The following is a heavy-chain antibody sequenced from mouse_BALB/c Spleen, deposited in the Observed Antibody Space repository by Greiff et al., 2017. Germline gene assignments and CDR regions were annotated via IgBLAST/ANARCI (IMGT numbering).Heavy chain of an antibody. D-gene: IGHD1-3*01. CDR1: GFSLTSYG. J-gene: IGHJ4*01. CDR3: ARGVKDYAMDY. V-gene: IGHV2-9*02. Sequence: QVHVKQSGPGLVAPSQSLSITCTVSGFSLTSYGVHWVRQPPGKGLEWLGVIWAGGSTNYNSALMSRLSISKDNSKSQVFLKMNSLQTDDTAMYYCARGVKDYAMDYWGQGTSVTVSS. CDR2: IWAGGST.